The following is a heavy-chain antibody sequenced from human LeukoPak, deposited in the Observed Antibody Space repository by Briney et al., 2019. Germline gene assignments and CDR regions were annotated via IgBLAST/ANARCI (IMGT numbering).Heavy chain of an antibody. D-gene: IGHD5-12*01. Sequence: GGSLRLSCAASGFTFSDYYMSWIRQAPGKGLEWVSSISSNISTTYYADSVKGRFTISRDNAKNSLYLQMNSLRVEDTAVHYCARDRSGYARYYGMDVWGQGTTVTVSS. J-gene: IGHJ6*02. CDR3: ARDRSGYARYYGMDV. CDR1: GFTFSDYY. V-gene: IGHV3-11*01. CDR2: ISSNISTT.